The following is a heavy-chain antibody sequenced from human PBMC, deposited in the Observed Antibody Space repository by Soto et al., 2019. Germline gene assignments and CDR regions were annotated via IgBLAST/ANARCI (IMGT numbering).Heavy chain of an antibody. J-gene: IGHJ4*02. Sequence: QVQLVESGGGVVQPGRSLRLSCAASGFTFSSYGMHWVRQAPGKGLEWVAVIWYDGSNKYYADSVRGRFTISRDNSKNTLYLQMNSLRAEDTAMYDCARGQFDDSSGGFDYWGQGALVTVSS. V-gene: IGHV3-33*01. CDR2: IWYDGSNK. CDR3: ARGQFDDSSGGFDY. CDR1: GFTFSSYG. D-gene: IGHD3-22*01.